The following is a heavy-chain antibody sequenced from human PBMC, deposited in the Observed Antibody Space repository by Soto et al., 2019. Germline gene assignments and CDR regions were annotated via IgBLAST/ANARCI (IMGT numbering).Heavy chain of an antibody. D-gene: IGHD5-18*01. CDR3: SRESREGYITY. Sequence: QVQLQESGPGLVKPSQTLSLTCTVSGGSISSGDYYWSWIRQPPGKGLEWIGYIYYSGSTYYNSSLKGPVTIPLDTSKNEFSLKLSSVTAADTAVYFCSRESREGYITYWGQGTLVTVSS. V-gene: IGHV4-30-4*01. CDR1: GGSISSGDYY. CDR2: IYYSGST. J-gene: IGHJ4*02.